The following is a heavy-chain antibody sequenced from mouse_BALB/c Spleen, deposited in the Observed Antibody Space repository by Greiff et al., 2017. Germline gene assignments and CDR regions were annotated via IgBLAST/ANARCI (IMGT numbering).Heavy chain of an antibody. J-gene: IGHJ3*01. CDR1: GFTFSDYY. Sequence: EVQRVESGGGLVKPGGSLKLSCAASGFTFSDYYMYWVRQTPEKRLEWVATISDGGSYTYYPDSVKGRFTISRDNAKNNLYLQMSSLKSEDTAMYYCARGGRRYDGPWFAYWGQGTLVTVSA. D-gene: IGHD2-14*01. V-gene: IGHV5-4*02. CDR3: ARGGRRYDGPWFAY. CDR2: ISDGGSYT.